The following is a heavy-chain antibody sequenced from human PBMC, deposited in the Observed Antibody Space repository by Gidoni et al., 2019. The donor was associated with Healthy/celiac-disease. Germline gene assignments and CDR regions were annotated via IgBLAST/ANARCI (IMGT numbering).Heavy chain of an antibody. J-gene: IGHJ4*02. CDR3: ARDPVGATTSFDY. CDR1: GFTFSSYA. CDR2: ISYDGSNK. D-gene: IGHD1-26*01. V-gene: IGHV3-30-3*01. Sequence: QVQLVESGGGVVQPGRSLRLSCPASGFTFSSYAMHWGRQAPGTGLEWVAVISYDGSNKYYADSEKGRFTISRDNSKNTLYLQMNSLRAEDTAVYYCARDPVGATTSFDYWGQGTLVTVSS.